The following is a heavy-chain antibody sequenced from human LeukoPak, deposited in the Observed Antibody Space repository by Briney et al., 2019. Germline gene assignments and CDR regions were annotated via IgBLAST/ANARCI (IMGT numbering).Heavy chain of an antibody. CDR1: GSIFSNYW. J-gene: IGHJ4*02. Sequence: GESLKISCKASGSIFSNYWIGWVRQLPGKGLEWMGIIYPSDSDTRYSPSFQGQVTISADKSISTACLQWSSLKASDTAMYYCARPSNSGYDFWGQGALVTVSS. V-gene: IGHV5-51*01. CDR3: ARPSNSGYDF. CDR2: IYPSDSDT. D-gene: IGHD5-12*01.